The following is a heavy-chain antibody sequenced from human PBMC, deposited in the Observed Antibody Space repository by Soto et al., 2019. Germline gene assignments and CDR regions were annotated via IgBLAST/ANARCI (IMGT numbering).Heavy chain of an antibody. CDR2: ISSSSTHI. Sequence: GGSLRLSCAASGFTLSSYSMNWVRQASGKGLEWVASISSSSTHIYYADSVKGRFTISRDNARNSLYLKMNSLRAEDTAVYYCVRERGLSSFYGMDVWGQGTRVTVYS. V-gene: IGHV3-21*01. CDR1: GFTLSSYS. J-gene: IGHJ6*02. CDR3: VRERGLSSFYGMDV. D-gene: IGHD2-21*02.